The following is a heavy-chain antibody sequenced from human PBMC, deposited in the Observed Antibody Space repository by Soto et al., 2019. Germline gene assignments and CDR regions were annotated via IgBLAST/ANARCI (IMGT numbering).Heavy chain of an antibody. CDR2: IYYSGST. CDR1: GGSISSGGYY. J-gene: IGHJ3*02. V-gene: IGHV4-31*03. CDR3: ARRHIVVVPAARAPAHAFDI. Sequence: PSETLSLTCTVSGGSISSGGYYWSWIRQHPGKGLEWIGYIYYSGSTYYNPSLKSRVTISVDTSKNQFSLKLSSVTAADTAVYYFARRHIVVVPAARAPAHAFDIWGKGTMVTVSS. D-gene: IGHD2-2*01.